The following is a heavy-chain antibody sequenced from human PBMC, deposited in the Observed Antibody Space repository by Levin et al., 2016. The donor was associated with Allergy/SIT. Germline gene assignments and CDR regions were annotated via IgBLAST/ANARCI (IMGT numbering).Heavy chain of an antibody. CDR3: ARARCSSTSCYRADYYYGMDV. CDR2: IIPIFGTA. V-gene: IGHV1-69*06. Sequence: WVRQAPGQGLEWMGGIIPIFGTANYAQKFQGRVTITADKSTSTAYMELSSLRSEDTAVYYCARARCSSTSCYRADYYYGMDVWGQGTTVTVSS. D-gene: IGHD2-2*01. J-gene: IGHJ6*02.